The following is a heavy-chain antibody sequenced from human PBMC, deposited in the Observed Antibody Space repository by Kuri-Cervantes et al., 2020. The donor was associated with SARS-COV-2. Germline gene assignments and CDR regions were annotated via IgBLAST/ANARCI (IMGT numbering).Heavy chain of an antibody. J-gene: IGHJ4*02. CDR1: GFTFSGSA. CDR3: VGGQAAGPRGFGY. CDR2: IRSKANSYAT. Sequence: GESLKISCAASGFTFSGSAVHWVRQASGKGLEWVGRIRSKANSYATAYAASVKGRFTISRDDSKNTAYLQMNSLKTEDTAVYYCVGGQAAGPRGFGYWGQGTLVTVSS. V-gene: IGHV3-73*01. D-gene: IGHD6-13*01.